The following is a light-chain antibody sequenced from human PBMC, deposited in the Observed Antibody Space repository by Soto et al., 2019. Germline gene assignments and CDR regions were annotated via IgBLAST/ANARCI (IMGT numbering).Light chain of an antibody. CDR3: QQYGSSHPFT. CDR1: QSVSSSY. J-gene: IGKJ3*01. CDR2: GAS. Sequence: EIVLTQSPGTLSLSPGERATLSCRVSQSVSSSYLAWYQQKPGQAPRLLIYGASSRATGIPDRFSGSGSGTDFTLTISRLEPEDFAVYYCQQYGSSHPFTFGPGTKVDIK. V-gene: IGKV3-20*01.